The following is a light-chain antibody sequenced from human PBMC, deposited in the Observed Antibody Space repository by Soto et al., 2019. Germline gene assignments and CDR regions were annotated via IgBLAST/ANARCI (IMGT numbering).Light chain of an antibody. V-gene: IGLV2-18*02. J-gene: IGLJ2*01. CDR1: SSDVGSYDR. CDR2: EVN. CDR3: SSFTSSTTLV. Sequence: QSALTQPPSVSGSPGQSVTISCTGTSSDVGSYDRVSWYQQPPGTAPKLMIYEVNNRPSGVPDRFSASKSGNTASLTISGLQAEDEADYYCSSFTSSTTLVFGGGTKLTVL.